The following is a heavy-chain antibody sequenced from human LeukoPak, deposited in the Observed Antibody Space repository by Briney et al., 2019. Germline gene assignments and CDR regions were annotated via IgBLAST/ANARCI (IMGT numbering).Heavy chain of an antibody. V-gene: IGHV1-46*01. J-gene: IGHJ4*02. CDR3: ARDQEAFDY. Sequence: ASVKVSCKASGYSFTSNYIHWVRQAPGQGLEWMGMIYPRDGSTSYVQKFQGRVTVTRDTSTSTVHMGLSGLRSEDTAVYYCARDQEAFDYWGQGTLVTVSS. CDR2: IYPRDGST. CDR1: GYSFTSNY.